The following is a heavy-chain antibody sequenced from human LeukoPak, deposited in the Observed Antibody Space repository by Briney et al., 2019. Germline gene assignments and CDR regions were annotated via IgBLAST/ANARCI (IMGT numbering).Heavy chain of an antibody. Sequence: ASVKVSCKASGYTFTGDYMRCVRQVPGQGLEWMGWINPKNAGTNYAQKFQGRVTMTTDTSISTAYMELSRLRSDATPVYYCARVDGLVGARPVDAFDIWGQGTMVTVSS. J-gene: IGHJ3*02. CDR2: INPKNAGT. CDR1: GYTFTGDY. CDR3: ARVDGLVGARPVDAFDI. V-gene: IGHV1-2*02. D-gene: IGHD1-26*01.